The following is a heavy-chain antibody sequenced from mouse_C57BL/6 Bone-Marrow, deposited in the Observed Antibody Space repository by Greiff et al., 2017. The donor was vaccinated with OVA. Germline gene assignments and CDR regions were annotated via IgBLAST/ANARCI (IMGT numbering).Heavy chain of an antibody. D-gene: IGHD1-1*01. CDR1: GYTFTSYW. CDR3: AKLTTVVAKGDYYAMDY. Sequence: VHLVESGAELAKPGASVKLSCKASGYTFTSYWMHWVKQRPGQGLEWIGYINPSSGYTKYNQKFKDKATLTADKSSSTAYMQLSSLTYEDSAVYYCAKLTTVVAKGDYYAMDYWGQGTSVTVSS. CDR2: INPSSGYT. V-gene: IGHV1-7*01. J-gene: IGHJ4*01.